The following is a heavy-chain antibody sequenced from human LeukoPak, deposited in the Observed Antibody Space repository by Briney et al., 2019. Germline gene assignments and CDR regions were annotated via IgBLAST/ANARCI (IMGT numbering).Heavy chain of an antibody. Sequence: GRSLRLSCAASGFTFSSYAMHWVRQAPGKGLEWVAVISYDGSNKYYADSVKGRFTISRDNSKNTLYLQMNSLRAEDTAVYYCARGAQTAMGNFYYYGMDVWGQGTTVTVSS. CDR3: ARGAQTAMGNFYYYGMDV. D-gene: IGHD5-18*01. CDR1: GFTFSSYA. J-gene: IGHJ6*02. V-gene: IGHV3-30*04. CDR2: ISYDGSNK.